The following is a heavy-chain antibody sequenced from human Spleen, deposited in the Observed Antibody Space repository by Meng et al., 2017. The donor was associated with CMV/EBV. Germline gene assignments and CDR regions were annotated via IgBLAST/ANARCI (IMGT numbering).Heavy chain of an antibody. J-gene: IGHJ4*02. CDR1: GFTFNTYW. Sequence: GESLKISCAASGFTFNTYWMTWVRQAPGKGLEWVATFNQDGSQKYYVDSVKGRFTVSKDNAKNSLSLQMSSLRVEDTAVYYCATDTGSHWGQGTLVTVSS. CDR3: ATDTGSH. V-gene: IGHV3-7*01. CDR2: FNQDGSQK. D-gene: IGHD3-10*01.